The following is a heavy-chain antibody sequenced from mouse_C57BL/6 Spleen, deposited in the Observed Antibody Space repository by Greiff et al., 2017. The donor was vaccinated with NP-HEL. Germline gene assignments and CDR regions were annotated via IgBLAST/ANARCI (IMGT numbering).Heavy chain of an antibody. D-gene: IGHD2-3*01. CDR2: IWSGGST. J-gene: IGHJ3*01. V-gene: IGHV2-5*01. Sequence: VQLQQSGPGLVQPSQSLSITCTVSGFSLTSYGVHWVRQSPGKGLEWLGVIWSGGSTDYNAAFMSRLSITKDNSKSQVFFKMNSLQADDTAIYYCAKNYDGYYAWFADWGQGTLVTVAA. CDR1: GFSLTSYG. CDR3: AKNYDGYYAWFAD.